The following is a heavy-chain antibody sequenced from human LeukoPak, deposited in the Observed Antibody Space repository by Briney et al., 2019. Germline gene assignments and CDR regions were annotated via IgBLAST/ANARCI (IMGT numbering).Heavy chain of an antibody. V-gene: IGHV3-7*01. CDR1: GFTFSDCW. CDR3: ARDHGSTSYYYYYGMDV. CDR2: INRGGSET. Sequence: GGSLRLSCAVSGFTFSDCWMTWVRQAPGKGLEWVATINRGGSETYYVDSVKGRFTISRDDARNSLFLQMNGLRAEDTAVYYCARDHGSTSYYYYYGMDVWGQGTTVTVSS. J-gene: IGHJ6*02. D-gene: IGHD2-2*01.